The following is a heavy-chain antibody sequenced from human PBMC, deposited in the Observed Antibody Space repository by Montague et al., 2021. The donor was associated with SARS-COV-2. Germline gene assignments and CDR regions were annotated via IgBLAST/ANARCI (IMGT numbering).Heavy chain of an antibody. CDR3: AGDRRKWVMITFGGNDY. D-gene: IGHD3-16*01. Sequence: SLRLSCAASGFTFSDYAIYWVRQAPGKGLEWVSLISYDGSTTYYADSVKGRFTISRDNSKNTLYLQMNSLRAEDTAVYFCAGDRRKWVMITFGGNDYWGQGTLVTVSS. CDR1: GFTFSDYA. V-gene: IGHV3-30-3*01. CDR2: ISYDGSTT. J-gene: IGHJ4*02.